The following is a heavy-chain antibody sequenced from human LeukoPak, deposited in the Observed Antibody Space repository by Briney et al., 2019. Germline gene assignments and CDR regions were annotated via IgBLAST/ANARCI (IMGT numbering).Heavy chain of an antibody. CDR2: ISGSGGST. D-gene: IGHD6-6*01. V-gene: IGHV3-23*01. CDR1: GWAFRWFF. Sequence: GGALRLSCAASGWAFRWFFMTWVRQPPGKGLQWVADISGSGGSTYYADSVKGRFSISRDNSKNTLYLQMNSLRAEDTAVYYCAKSVLVRGYFDYWGQGTLVTVSS. J-gene: IGHJ4*02. CDR3: AKSVLVRGYFDY.